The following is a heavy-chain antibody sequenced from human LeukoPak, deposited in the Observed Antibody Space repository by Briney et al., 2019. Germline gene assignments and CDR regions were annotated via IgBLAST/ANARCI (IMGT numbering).Heavy chain of an antibody. CDR1: GFTFSTYA. D-gene: IGHD2-2*01. Sequence: GGSLRLSCAASGFTFSTYAMTWVRQAPGKGLEWVSSISANAGTIHHADSVKGRFTISRDNSRNTLFLQMNSLRADDTAVYYCAKNIVVVPAAFDAFDIWGQGTMVTVSS. CDR2: ISANAGTI. V-gene: IGHV3-23*01. CDR3: AKNIVVVPAAFDAFDI. J-gene: IGHJ3*02.